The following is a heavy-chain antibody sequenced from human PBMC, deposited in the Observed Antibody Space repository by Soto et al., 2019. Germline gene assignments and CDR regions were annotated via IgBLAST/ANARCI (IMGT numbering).Heavy chain of an antibody. CDR1: GGSISSSSYY. CDR2: IYYSGST. V-gene: IGHV4-39*07. CDR3: AREGVTILPQPPSGYFQH. Sequence: PSETLSLTCTVSGGSISSSSYYWGWIRQPPGKGLEWIGSIYYSGSTYYNPSLKSRVTISVDTSKNQFSLKLSSVTAADTAVYYCAREGVTILPQPPSGYFQHWGQGTLVTVSS. D-gene: IGHD3-3*01. J-gene: IGHJ1*01.